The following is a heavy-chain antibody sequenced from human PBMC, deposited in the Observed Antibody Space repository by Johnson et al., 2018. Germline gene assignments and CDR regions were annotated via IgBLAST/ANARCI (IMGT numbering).Heavy chain of an antibody. CDR3: ARVGRMALWDAFEL. D-gene: IGHD5-24*01. CDR1: GFTFSTYS. CDR2: ISKSSSYI. V-gene: IGHV3-21*01. J-gene: IGHJ3*01. Sequence: EVQLLESGGGLVKPGGSLRLSCAASGFTFSTYSMTWVRQAPGKGLEWVSSISKSSSYINYGDSVKGRFTISRDNAKNSLYLQTTSLRAEDTARYYCARVGRMALWDAFELWGQGTMLTVSS.